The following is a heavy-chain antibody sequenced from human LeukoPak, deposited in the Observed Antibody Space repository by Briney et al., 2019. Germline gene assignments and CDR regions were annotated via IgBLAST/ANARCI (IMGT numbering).Heavy chain of an antibody. D-gene: IGHD6-13*01. J-gene: IGHJ4*02. Sequence: GGSLRLSCAVSGFTSTSYAMSWVRQAPGKGLEWVSSISGSGGTTYYAASVKGRFTISRDNSKNTLYLQMNSLRADDTAVYYCSWRGAEAAAAPYYFDYWGQGTLVTVSS. V-gene: IGHV3-23*01. CDR1: GFTSTSYA. CDR2: ISGSGGTT. CDR3: SWRGAEAAAAPYYFDY.